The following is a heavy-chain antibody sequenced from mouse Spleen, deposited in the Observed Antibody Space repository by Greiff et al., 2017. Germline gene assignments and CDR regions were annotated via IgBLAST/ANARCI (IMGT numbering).Heavy chain of an antibody. D-gene: IGHD1-1*01. V-gene: IGHV3-1*01. CDR1: GYSITSGYD. CDR2: ISYSGST. Sequence: EVQLQESGPGMVKPSQSLSLTCTVTGYSITSGYDWHWIRHFPGNKLEWMGYISYSGSTNYNPSLKSRISITHDTSKNHFFLKLNSVTTEDTATYYCAREGRGRGFAYWGQGTLVTVSA. J-gene: IGHJ3*01. CDR3: AREGRGRGFAY.